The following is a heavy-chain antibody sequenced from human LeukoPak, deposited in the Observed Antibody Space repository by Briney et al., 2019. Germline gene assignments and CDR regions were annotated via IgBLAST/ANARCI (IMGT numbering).Heavy chain of an antibody. Sequence: GGSLRLSCAASGFTFANFAMSWVRQAPGKGPEWVSDISDRGGIKNYADSVKGRFTISRDNSNNTLYLQMNSLRAEDTAVYFCAKKQTTTVTTLDYWGQGTLVTVSS. D-gene: IGHD4-17*01. J-gene: IGHJ4*02. CDR3: AKKQTTTVTTLDY. V-gene: IGHV3-23*01. CDR1: GFTFANFA. CDR2: ISDRGGIK.